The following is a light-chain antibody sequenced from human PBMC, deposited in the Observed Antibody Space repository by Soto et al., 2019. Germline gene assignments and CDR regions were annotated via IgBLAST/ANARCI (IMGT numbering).Light chain of an antibody. CDR1: SSDVGLYNL. CDR2: EVN. Sequence: QSVLTQPDSVSGSPGPSITISCTGTSSDVGLYNLVSWYQQLPGKAPKLIIYEVNERPSGISDRFSGAKSGNTASLTISGLQDEVEADYYCCSYVGSSILMFGGGTKLTVL. J-gene: IGLJ3*02. V-gene: IGLV2-23*02. CDR3: CSYVGSSILM.